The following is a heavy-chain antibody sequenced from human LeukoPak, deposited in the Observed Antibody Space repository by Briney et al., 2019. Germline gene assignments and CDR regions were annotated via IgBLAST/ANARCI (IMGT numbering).Heavy chain of an antibody. J-gene: IGHJ4*02. V-gene: IGHV4-59*08. D-gene: IGHD5-18*01. CDR3: ARALPRGYSYGL. CDR2: IYYSGST. Sequence: PSETLSLTCTVSDDSITGFYWNWIRQPPGKGLEWIGYIYYSGSTYYNPSLKSRVTISVDTSKNQFSLKLSSVTAADTAVYYCARALPRGYSYGLWGQGTLVTVSS. CDR1: DDSITGFY.